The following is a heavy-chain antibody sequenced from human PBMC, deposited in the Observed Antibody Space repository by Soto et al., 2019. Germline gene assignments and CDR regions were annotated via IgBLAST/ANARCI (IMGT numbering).Heavy chain of an antibody. Sequence: PSETLSLTCTVSGGSISSSTYYWGWIRQPPGKGLEWIGSIYFRGSTYYNPSLKSRVTVSVDTSKKQFSLKLTSVTAADTAVYYCAREILTDYYHAGWFDPWGQGTLVTVSS. D-gene: IGHD3-9*01. V-gene: IGHV4-39*02. CDR2: IYFRGST. J-gene: IGHJ5*02. CDR3: AREILTDYYHAGWFDP. CDR1: GGSISSSTYY.